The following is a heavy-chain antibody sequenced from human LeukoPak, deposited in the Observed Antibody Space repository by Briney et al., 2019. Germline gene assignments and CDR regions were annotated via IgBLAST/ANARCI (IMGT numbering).Heavy chain of an antibody. CDR1: GGSISSYY. D-gene: IGHD6-19*01. CDR3: ARTGYSSGWYFDY. CDR2: IYYSGST. Sequence: PSETQSLTCTVSGGSISSYYWSWIRQSPGKGLEWIGYIYYSGSTNYNPSLKSRVTISVDTSKNQFSLKLSSVTAADTAVYYCARTGYSSGWYFDYWGQGTLVTVSS. J-gene: IGHJ4*02. V-gene: IGHV4-59*01.